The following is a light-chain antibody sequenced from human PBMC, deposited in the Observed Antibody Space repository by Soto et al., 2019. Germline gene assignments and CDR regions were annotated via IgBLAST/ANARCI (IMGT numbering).Light chain of an antibody. J-gene: IGKJ3*01. V-gene: IGKV3-20*01. CDR1: QSVTSDF. CDR2: GAS. Sequence: EIVMTQSPATLSVSPGDRATLSCRASQSVTSDFLVWYEQKPGQPRRLPIYGASSRATGIPDRFSGSGSGTDFILTISRLEPEDFAVYYCQHYDNTPPSVTFGPGTKVDIK. CDR3: QHYDNTPPSVT.